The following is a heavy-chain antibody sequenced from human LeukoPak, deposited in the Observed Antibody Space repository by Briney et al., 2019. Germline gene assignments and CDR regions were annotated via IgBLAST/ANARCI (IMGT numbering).Heavy chain of an antibody. J-gene: IGHJ4*02. CDR1: GFTFSSYE. CDR2: ISSSGSTI. V-gene: IGHV3-48*03. Sequence: GGSLRLSCAASGFTFSSYEMNWVRQAPGKGLEWVSYISSSGSTIYYADSVKGRFTISRDNAKSSLYLQMNSLRAEDTAVYYCAREGVGATGLDYWGQGTLVTVSS. D-gene: IGHD1-26*01. CDR3: AREGVGATGLDY.